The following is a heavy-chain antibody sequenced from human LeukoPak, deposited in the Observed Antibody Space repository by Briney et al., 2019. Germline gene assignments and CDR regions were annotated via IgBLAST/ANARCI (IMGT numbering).Heavy chain of an antibody. D-gene: IGHD1-26*01. Sequence: SETLSLTCAVYGGSFSGYYWSWIRQPPGKGLEWIGEINHSGSTNYNPSLKSRVTISVDTSKNQFSLKLSSVTAADTAVYYCARGRRELRSFDYWGPGTLVTVSS. CDR3: ARGRRELRSFDY. CDR2: INHSGST. V-gene: IGHV4-34*01. CDR1: GGSFSGYY. J-gene: IGHJ4*02.